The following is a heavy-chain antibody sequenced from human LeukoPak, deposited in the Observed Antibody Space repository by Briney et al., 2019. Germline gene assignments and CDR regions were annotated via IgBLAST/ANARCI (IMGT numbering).Heavy chain of an antibody. CDR1: GFTFSSHW. CDR3: ARDYSGYNHEFDY. CDR2: IDSDGRRT. J-gene: IGHJ4*02. V-gene: IGHV3-74*01. D-gene: IGHD5-12*01. Sequence: GGSLRLSCAASGFTFSSHWMHWVRQVLGEGLVWVSRIDSDGRRTSYADSVKGRFTISRDNAKNTLYLEMNSLRGEDTAVYYCARDYSGYNHEFDYWGQGTLVTVSS.